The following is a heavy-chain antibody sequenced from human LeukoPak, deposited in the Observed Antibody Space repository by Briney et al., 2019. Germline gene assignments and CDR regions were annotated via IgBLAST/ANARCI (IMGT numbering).Heavy chain of an antibody. J-gene: IGHJ4*02. CDR1: GFTFSSYE. D-gene: IGHD2-21*01. CDR2: ISSSGSTI. Sequence: GGSLRLSCAASGFTFSSYEMNWVRQAPGKGLEWVSYISSSGSTIYYADSVKGRFTISRDNAKNSLYLQMNSLRAEDTAVYYCTTDHVGAIVEFDSWGQGTLVTVSS. V-gene: IGHV3-48*03. CDR3: TTDHVGAIVEFDS.